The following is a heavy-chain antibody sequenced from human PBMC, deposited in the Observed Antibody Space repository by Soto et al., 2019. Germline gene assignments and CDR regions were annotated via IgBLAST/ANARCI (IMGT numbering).Heavy chain of an antibody. Sequence: GESLKISCQGSGYSFTSYWIGWVRQTPGKGLEWMGMIYPGDSDTRYSPSLQGQVTISADKSISAAFLQWSSLKASDTAMYYCAKFFIPAATVPNYFDYWGQGTLVTVSS. J-gene: IGHJ4*02. CDR1: GYSFTSYW. D-gene: IGHD2-2*01. CDR2: IYPGDSDT. V-gene: IGHV5-51*01. CDR3: AKFFIPAATVPNYFDY.